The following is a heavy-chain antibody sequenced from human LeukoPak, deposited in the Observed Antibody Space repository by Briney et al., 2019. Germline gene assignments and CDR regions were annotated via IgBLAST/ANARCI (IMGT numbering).Heavy chain of an antibody. CDR2: ISDDFGT. CDR1: GFTFSSYA. J-gene: IGHJ4*02. D-gene: IGHD2-2*01. V-gene: IGHV3-23*01. CDR3: ARGNSGHCTGATCYALDY. Sequence: GGSLRLSCAASGFTFSSYAMSFLRRAPGKGLEWVSAISDDFGTYHADSVKGRFTISRDNSRNTLYLQMTSLRAEDTAVYYCARGNSGHCTGATCYALDYWGQGTLVTVSS.